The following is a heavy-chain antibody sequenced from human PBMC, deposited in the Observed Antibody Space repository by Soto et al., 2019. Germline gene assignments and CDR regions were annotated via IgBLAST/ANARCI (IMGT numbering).Heavy chain of an antibody. V-gene: IGHV1-3*01. D-gene: IGHD3-3*01. J-gene: IGHJ5*02. CDR2: INAGNGNT. CDR1: GYTFTSYA. Sequence: ASVKVSCKASGYTFTSYAMHWVRQAPGQRLEWMGWINAGNGNTKYSQKFQGRVTITRDTSASTAYMELSSLRSEDTAVYYCARANYDFWSGYSIWFDPWGQGTLVTVSS. CDR3: ARANYDFWSGYSIWFDP.